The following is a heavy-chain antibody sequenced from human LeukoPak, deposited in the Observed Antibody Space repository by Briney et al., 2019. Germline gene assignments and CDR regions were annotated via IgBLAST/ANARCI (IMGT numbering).Heavy chain of an antibody. CDR1: GYTFTTYY. CDR3: ARDTRMVAAGIDY. J-gene: IGHJ4*02. V-gene: IGHV1-46*01. CDR2: INPSGGTT. D-gene: IGHD6-13*01. Sequence: ASVKVSCKASGYTFTTYYIHWVRQAPGQGLEWMGIINPSGGTTSCEQKFQGRVTMTRDTSTSTVYMELSSLRSEDTAVYYCARDTRMVAAGIDYWGQGTLVTVSS.